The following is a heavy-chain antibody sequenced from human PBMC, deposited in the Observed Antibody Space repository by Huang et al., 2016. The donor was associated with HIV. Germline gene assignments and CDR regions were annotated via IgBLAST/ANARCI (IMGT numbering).Heavy chain of an antibody. CDR1: GGPFRSYS. V-gene: IGHV1-69*13. Sequence: QVQLLQSGAEVKKPGSSVNVSCKASGGPFRSYSIAWVRQAPGPGLEWMASRKPVLESQNYEQKLQGRVRVTADESTSTVYMELRDLRPDDTAVYFCARGSLEYSVSSSLDYWGQGTHVTVSS. D-gene: IGHD4-4*01. CDR3: ARGSLEYSVSSSLDY. CDR2: RKPVLESQ. J-gene: IGHJ4*02.